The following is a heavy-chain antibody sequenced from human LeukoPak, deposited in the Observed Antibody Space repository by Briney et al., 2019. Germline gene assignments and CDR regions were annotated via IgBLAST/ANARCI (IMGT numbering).Heavy chain of an antibody. CDR2: ISSSGSTI. CDR1: GFTFSDYY. V-gene: IGHV3-11*01. D-gene: IGHD3-22*01. CDR3: ARALYYYDSSGYFGS. J-gene: IGHJ4*02. Sequence: PGGSLRLSCAASGFTFSDYYMSWIRQAPGKGLEWVSYISSSGSTIYYADSAKGRFTISRDNAKNSLYLQMNSLRAEDTAVYYCARALYYYDSSGYFGSWGQGTLVTVSS.